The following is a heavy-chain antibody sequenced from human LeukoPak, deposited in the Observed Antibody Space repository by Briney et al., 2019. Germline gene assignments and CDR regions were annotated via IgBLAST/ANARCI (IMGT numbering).Heavy chain of an antibody. J-gene: IGHJ6*03. V-gene: IGHV4-59*01. CDR3: ARRVANAYYMDV. Sequence: SETLSLTCTVSGGSISSYYWSWIRQPPGKGLEWIGYIYYSGSTNYNPSLKSRVTISADTSKNQFSLKLSSVTAADTAVYYCARRVANAYYMDVWGKGTTVTVSS. CDR1: GGSISSYY. D-gene: IGHD5-12*01. CDR2: IYYSGST.